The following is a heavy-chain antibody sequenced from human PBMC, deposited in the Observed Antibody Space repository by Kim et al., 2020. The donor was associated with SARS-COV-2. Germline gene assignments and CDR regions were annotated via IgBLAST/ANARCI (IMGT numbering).Heavy chain of an antibody. Sequence: SETLSLTCTVSGGSVSSPFYTWNWVRQHPGGGLEWIAYIYYGGSTYHNPSLKSRIAISLDTSKNQFSLKLSSVTAADTAVYYCATANKRLRWWGDVFAPNDFDRGGQGALVTVSS. CDR3: ATANKRLRWWGDVFAPNDFDR. D-gene: IGHD3-10*01. CDR2: IYYGGST. V-gene: IGHV4-31*03. J-gene: IGHJ5*02. CDR1: GGSVSSPFYT.